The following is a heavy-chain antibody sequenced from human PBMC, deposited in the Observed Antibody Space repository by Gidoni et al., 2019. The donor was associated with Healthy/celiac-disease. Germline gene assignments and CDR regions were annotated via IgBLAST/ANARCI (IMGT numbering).Heavy chain of an antibody. CDR1: GVTFSSYA. V-gene: IGHV3-23*01. Sequence: EVQLLESGGGLVQHGGSLRLSCAASGVTFSSYAMGWVRQAPGKGLDGVSAIRCSGGSTYYADSVKGRFTISRDNSKNTLYLQMNSLRAEDTAVYYCAGDIVVVVAATPNWYFDLWGLGTLVTVSS. CDR2: IRCSGGST. D-gene: IGHD2-15*01. J-gene: IGHJ2*01. CDR3: AGDIVVVVAATPNWYFDL.